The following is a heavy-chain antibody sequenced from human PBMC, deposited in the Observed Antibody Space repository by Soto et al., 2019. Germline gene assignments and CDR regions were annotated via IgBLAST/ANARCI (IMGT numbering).Heavy chain of an antibody. Sequence: SETLSLTCTVSGGSISNYYWTWVRQPPGKGLEWIGYVYYSGSTNYNPSLESRVTISIDTSKNQFSLKMRSVTAADTAVYYCVRDYLLTGFDPWGQGTLVTAPQ. D-gene: IGHD3-9*01. V-gene: IGHV4-59*01. CDR1: GGSISNYY. J-gene: IGHJ5*02. CDR3: VRDYLLTGFDP. CDR2: VYYSGST.